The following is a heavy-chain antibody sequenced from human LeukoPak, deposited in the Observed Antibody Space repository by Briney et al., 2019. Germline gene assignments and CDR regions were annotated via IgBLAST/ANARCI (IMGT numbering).Heavy chain of an antibody. CDR2: IYYSGST. CDR1: GGSISSSSYY. CDR3: ARRLGPSIAARQTDY. J-gene: IGHJ4*02. D-gene: IGHD6-6*01. V-gene: IGHV4-39*01. Sequence: SETLSLTCTVSGGSISSSSYYWGWNRQPPGQGLEWIGSIYYSGSTYYNPSLKSRVTISVDTSKNQFSLKLSSVTAADTAVYYCARRLGPSIAARQTDYWGQGTLVTVSS.